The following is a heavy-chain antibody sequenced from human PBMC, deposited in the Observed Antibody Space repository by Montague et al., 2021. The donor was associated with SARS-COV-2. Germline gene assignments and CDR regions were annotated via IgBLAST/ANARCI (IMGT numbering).Heavy chain of an antibody. V-gene: IGHV3-23*01. CDR3: AKAALGSSSYFDY. CDR1: EFTFSSYA. Sequence: LSSSASEFTFSSYAMSLFRQAPGKGLEWVSAISGSGGRTYYSDSVKGRFTLSRDDSKNTLYLQMNSLRAEDTAGYYGAKAALGSSSYFDYWGQGTLVTVSS. J-gene: IGHJ4*02. D-gene: IGHD6-13*01. CDR2: ISGSGGRT.